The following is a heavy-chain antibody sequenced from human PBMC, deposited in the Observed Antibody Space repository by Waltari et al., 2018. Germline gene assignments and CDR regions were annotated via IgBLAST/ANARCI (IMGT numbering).Heavy chain of an antibody. Sequence: QVQLQESGPGLVKPSETLSLPCSVSGYSLSIGYYWVWIRQPPGKGLEWIGSIYHSGRTYYNPSLKIRVTISVDTYKNQFSLKLSSVTAADTAVYYCARVRGSGSLYYWGQGTLVTVSS. J-gene: IGHJ4*02. CDR3: ARVRGSGSLYY. V-gene: IGHV4-38-2*02. CDR2: IYHSGRT. D-gene: IGHD3-10*01. CDR1: GYSLSIGYY.